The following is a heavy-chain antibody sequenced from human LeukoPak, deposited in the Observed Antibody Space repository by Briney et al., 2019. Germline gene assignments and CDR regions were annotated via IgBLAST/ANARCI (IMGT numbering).Heavy chain of an antibody. Sequence: GSLRLSCAASGFTFSSYWMHWVRQAPGKGLVWVSRINSDGSSTAYADSVKGRFTISRDNAKNTLYLQMNSLTGEDTAVYYCASPTGSYGSRIDYWGQGTLVTVSS. V-gene: IGHV3-74*01. D-gene: IGHD1-26*01. CDR2: INSDGSST. CDR1: GFTFSSYW. CDR3: ASPTGSYGSRIDY. J-gene: IGHJ4*02.